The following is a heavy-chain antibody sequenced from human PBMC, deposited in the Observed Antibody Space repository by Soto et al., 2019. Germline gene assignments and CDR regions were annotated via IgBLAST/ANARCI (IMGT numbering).Heavy chain of an antibody. V-gene: IGHV3-9*01. Sequence: EVQLVESGGGLVQPGRSLRLSCAASGFTFDDYAMHWVRQVPGKGLEWVSGINWNSGSIGYGDSVKGRFAISRDNAKNSLHLQMNSPSAEDPAFYYCVKDESINWYSGHFRHWGQGTLVTVSS. CDR2: INWNSGSI. CDR3: VKDESINWYSGHFRH. D-gene: IGHD6-13*01. CDR1: GFTFDDYA. J-gene: IGHJ1*01.